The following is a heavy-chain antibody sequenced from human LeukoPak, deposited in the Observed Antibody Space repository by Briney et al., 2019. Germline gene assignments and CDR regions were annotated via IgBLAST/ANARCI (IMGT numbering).Heavy chain of an antibody. CDR3: ARGHNLVIPTRINFDY. CDR2: ISISGSII. CDR1: GFSFNGYE. D-gene: IGHD2-2*01. Sequence: GGSLRLSCAASGFSFNGYEMNWVRQAPGKGLEWLSSISISGSIIYYADSVKGRFTISRDNAKNSVYLQMNSLRAEDTAVYYCARGHNLVIPTRINFDYWGQGTLVTVSS. J-gene: IGHJ4*02. V-gene: IGHV3-48*03.